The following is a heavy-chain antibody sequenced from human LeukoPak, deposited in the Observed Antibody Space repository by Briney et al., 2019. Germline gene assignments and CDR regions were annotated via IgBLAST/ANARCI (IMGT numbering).Heavy chain of an antibody. CDR3: ARSYCGGDCTYYYYGMDV. CDR1: GGTFSSYA. V-gene: IGHV1-69*13. J-gene: IGHJ6*02. CDR2: IIPIFGTA. D-gene: IGHD2-21*02. Sequence: ASVKVSCKASGGTFSSYAISWVRQAPGQGLEWMGGIIPIFGTANYAQKFQGRVTITADESTSTAYMELSSLRSEDTAMYYCARSYCGGDCTYYYYGMDVWGQGTTVTVSS.